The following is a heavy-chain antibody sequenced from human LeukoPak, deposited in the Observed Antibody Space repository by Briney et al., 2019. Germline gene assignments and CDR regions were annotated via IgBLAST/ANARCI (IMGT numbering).Heavy chain of an antibody. Sequence: GGSLRLSCAASGFXFSSYGIHWVRQAPGKGLEWVAVIWYDGSNKYYADSVKGRFTISRDNSKNTLYLQMNSLRAEDTAVYYCARDGGAPDYWGQGTLVTVSS. J-gene: IGHJ4*02. D-gene: IGHD3-16*01. CDR1: GFXFSSYG. CDR2: IWYDGSNK. CDR3: ARDGGAPDY. V-gene: IGHV3-33*01.